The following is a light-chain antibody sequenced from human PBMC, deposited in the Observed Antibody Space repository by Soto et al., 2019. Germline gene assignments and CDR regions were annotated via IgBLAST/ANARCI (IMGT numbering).Light chain of an antibody. Sequence: EIVLTQSPGTLAWSPGERATLACSASQPVSSSFFAWHQQKPGQAPRLLIYGASIRATGIPDRFSGSGSGTDFTLTISRLEPEDFAVYYCQQYGNSVYSFGPGTKVDIK. CDR1: QPVSSSF. CDR2: GAS. J-gene: IGKJ2*03. CDR3: QQYGNSVYS. V-gene: IGKV3-20*01.